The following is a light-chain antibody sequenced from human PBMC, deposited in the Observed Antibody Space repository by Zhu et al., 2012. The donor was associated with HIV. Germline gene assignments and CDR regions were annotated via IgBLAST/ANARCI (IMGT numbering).Light chain of an antibody. CDR1: QTVNNIY. J-gene: IGKJ1*01. CDR3: QQLDSYPRT. V-gene: IGKV3-20*01. Sequence: EIVLTQSPGTLSLSPGERATLSCGASQTVNNIYLAWYQQKPGQAPRLLIYGASNRATGISDRFSGSGSGTDFTLTISRLEPEDFALYYCQQLDSYPRTFGQGTKVEI. CDR2: GAS.